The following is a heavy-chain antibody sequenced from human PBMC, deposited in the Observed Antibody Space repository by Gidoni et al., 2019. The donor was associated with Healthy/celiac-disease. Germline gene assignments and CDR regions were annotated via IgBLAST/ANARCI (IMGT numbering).Heavy chain of an antibody. D-gene: IGHD3-9*01. J-gene: IGHJ5*02. CDR2: IIPIFGTA. CDR3: ARSPIPVLRYFDWLLYWFDP. CDR1: GGTFSSYA. Sequence: QVQLVQSGAEVKKPGSSVKVSCKASGGTFSSYAISWVRQAPGQGLEWMGGIIPIFGTANYAQKFQGRVTITADESTSTAYMELSSLRSEDTAVYYCARSPIPVLRYFDWLLYWFDPWGQGTLVTVSS. V-gene: IGHV1-69*01.